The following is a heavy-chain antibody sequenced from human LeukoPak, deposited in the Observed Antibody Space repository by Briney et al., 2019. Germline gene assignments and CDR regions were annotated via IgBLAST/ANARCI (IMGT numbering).Heavy chain of an antibody. Sequence: GGSLRLSCAASGFTFSSYAMSWVRQAPGKGLEWVAVIWYDGSNKYYADSVKGRFTISRDNSKNTLYLQMNSLRAEDTAVYYCARDRVPANGSGSYYYDYWGQGTLVTVSS. J-gene: IGHJ4*02. V-gene: IGHV3-33*08. CDR1: GFTFSSYA. CDR3: ARDRVPANGSGSYYYDY. CDR2: IWYDGSNK. D-gene: IGHD3-10*01.